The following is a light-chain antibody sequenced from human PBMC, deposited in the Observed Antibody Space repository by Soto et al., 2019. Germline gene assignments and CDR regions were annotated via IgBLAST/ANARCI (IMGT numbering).Light chain of an antibody. CDR3: QPYNNFWT. V-gene: IGKV3-15*01. Sequence: EIVMTQSPATLSVSPGETATLSCWASQRVSSILAWYQQKPGQAPRLLIYGASTRATDIPARFSGSGSGTEFTLTISSLQSEDFAVYYCQPYNNFWTFGQGTKVEIK. CDR1: QRVSSI. J-gene: IGKJ1*01. CDR2: GAS.